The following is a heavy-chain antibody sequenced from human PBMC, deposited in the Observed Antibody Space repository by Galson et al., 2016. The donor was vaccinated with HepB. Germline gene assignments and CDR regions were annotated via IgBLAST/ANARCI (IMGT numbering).Heavy chain of an antibody. V-gene: IGHV3-7*01. CDR3: ARDGGIPGAAFDI. CDR2: IKQDGSEK. J-gene: IGHJ3*02. CDR1: GFTFSGYW. D-gene: IGHD3-16*01. Sequence: SLRLSCAASGFTFSGYWMTWVRQAPGKGLEWVANIKQDGSEKYYVDSVNGRFTISRDNAKNSVYLQMNSLRVEDTAVYYCARDGGIPGAAFDIWGQGTMVTVSS.